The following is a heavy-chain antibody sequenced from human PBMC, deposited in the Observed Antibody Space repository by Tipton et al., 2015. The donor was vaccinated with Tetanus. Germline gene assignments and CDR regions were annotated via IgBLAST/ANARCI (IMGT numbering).Heavy chain of an antibody. V-gene: IGHV4-30-2*03. J-gene: IGHJ4*02. CDR1: GDSVSSNSAA. D-gene: IGHD3-3*01. CDR3: ASATIFGVVVQFDY. Sequence: GLVKPSQTLSLTCAISGDSVSSNSAAWSWIRQPPGKGLEWIGSIYYSGGTYYNPSLKSRVTISVDTSKNQFSLKLSSVTAADTAVYYCASATIFGVVVQFDYWGQGTLVTVSS. CDR2: IYYSGGT.